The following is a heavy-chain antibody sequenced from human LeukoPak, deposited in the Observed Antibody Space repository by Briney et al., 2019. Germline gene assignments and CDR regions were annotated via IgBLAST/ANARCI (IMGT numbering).Heavy chain of an antibody. V-gene: IGHV3-30*18. CDR3: AKEGGTYLYYFDY. D-gene: IGHD1-26*01. CDR2: ISYDGNNK. Sequence: GGSLRLSCAASGFTFSSYGMHWVRQAPGKGLEWVALISYDGNNKYYVDFVKGRFTISRDNSKNTLYLQLNSLRAEDTAVYYCAKEGGTYLYYFDYWGQGTLVTVSS. J-gene: IGHJ4*02. CDR1: GFTFSSYG.